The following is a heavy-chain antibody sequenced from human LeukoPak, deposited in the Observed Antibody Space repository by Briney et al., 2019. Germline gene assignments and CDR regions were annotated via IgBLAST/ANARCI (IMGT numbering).Heavy chain of an antibody. D-gene: IGHD3-22*01. CDR1: GGTFSSYA. Sequence: SVKVSCRASGGTFSSYAISWVRQAPGQGLEWMGGVIPIFGTANYAQKFQGRGMITTAESTSTAYMELSSLRSEDTAVYYCARGYSSGSLFDYWGQGTLVTVSS. CDR2: VIPIFGTA. V-gene: IGHV1-69*05. CDR3: ARGYSSGSLFDY. J-gene: IGHJ4*02.